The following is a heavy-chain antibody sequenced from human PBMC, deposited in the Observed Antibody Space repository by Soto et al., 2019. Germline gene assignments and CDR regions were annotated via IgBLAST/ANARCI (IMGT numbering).Heavy chain of an antibody. CDR3: AHRDGGNYYRWYFDS. D-gene: IGHD1-26*01. Sequence: QITLKESGPTLVKPTQTLTLTCTYSGFSLTTSGAGVGWIRQPPGKHKQWHALISWKDDKRYNPGLESRLTITKDTAKNQVILTLTNMDPVDTATYFCAHRDGGNYYRWYFDSLGQGTLVSVS. CDR2: ISWKDDK. V-gene: IGHV2-5*01. CDR1: GFSLTTSGAG. J-gene: IGHJ4*02.